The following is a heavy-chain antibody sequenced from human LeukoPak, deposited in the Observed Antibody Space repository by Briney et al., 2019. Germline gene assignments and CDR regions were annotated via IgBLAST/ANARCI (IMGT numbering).Heavy chain of an antibody. J-gene: IGHJ5*02. CDR3: ARRRNQYIVVVPAATPGWFDP. D-gene: IGHD2-2*01. CDR2: IYYSGST. Sequence: SETLSLTCTVSGDSISSYYWSWIRQPPGRGLEWIGSIYYSGSTYYNPSLKSRVTISVDTSKNQFSLKLSSVTAADTAVYYCARRRNQYIVVVPAATPGWFDPWGQGTLVTVSS. V-gene: IGHV4-59*05. CDR1: GDSISSYY.